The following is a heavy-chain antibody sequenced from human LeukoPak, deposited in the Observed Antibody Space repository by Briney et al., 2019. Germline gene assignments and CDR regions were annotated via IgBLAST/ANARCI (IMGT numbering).Heavy chain of an antibody. J-gene: IGHJ4*02. CDR3: AKLGRGITGSSYFDY. Sequence: GGSLRLSCAASGFTFSSYAMSWVRQAPGKGLEWVSAISGSGGSTYYADSVKGRFTISRDNSKNTLYLQMNSLRAEDTAVYYCAKLGRGITGSSYFDYWGQGTLVTVSS. V-gene: IGHV3-23*01. D-gene: IGHD1-20*01. CDR1: GFTFSSYA. CDR2: ISGSGGST.